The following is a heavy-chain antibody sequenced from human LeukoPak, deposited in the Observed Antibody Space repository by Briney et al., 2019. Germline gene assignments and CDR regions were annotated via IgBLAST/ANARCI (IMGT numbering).Heavy chain of an antibody. CDR3: ARETRYFDWYFDY. CDR1: GYTFTGYY. D-gene: IGHD3-9*01. Sequence: ASVKVSCKASGYTFTGYYMHWVRQAPGQGLEWMGWINPNSGSTSYAQKFQGRVTMARDTSTSTVYMELSSLRSEDTAVYYCARETRYFDWYFDYWGQGTLVTVSS. V-gene: IGHV1-46*01. J-gene: IGHJ4*02. CDR2: INPNSGST.